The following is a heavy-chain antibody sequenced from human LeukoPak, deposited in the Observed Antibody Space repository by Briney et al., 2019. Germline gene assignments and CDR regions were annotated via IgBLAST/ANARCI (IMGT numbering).Heavy chain of an antibody. J-gene: IGHJ5*02. CDR2: ISSSGSTI. V-gene: IGHV3-48*03. CDR1: GFTFSSYE. Sequence: GGSLRLSCAASGFTFSSYEMNWVRQAPGKGLEWVSYISSSGSTIYCADSVKGRFTISRDNAKNSLYLQMNSLRAEDTAVYYCARGPAAIINNWFDPWGQGTLVTVSS. CDR3: ARGPAAIINNWFDP. D-gene: IGHD2-2*02.